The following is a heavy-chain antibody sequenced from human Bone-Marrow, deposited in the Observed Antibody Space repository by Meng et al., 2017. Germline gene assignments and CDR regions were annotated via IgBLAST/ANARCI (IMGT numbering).Heavy chain of an antibody. V-gene: IGHV3-23*01. D-gene: IGHD2-21*02. CDR1: GFTFRSYA. CDR3: ARDRESIVVVTASQFDY. Sequence: GESLKISCAASGFTFRSYAMSWVRQAPGKGLEWVSAISGSGDSTYYADSVKGRFTISRDNSKNTLYLQLNSLRAEDTALYYCARDRESIVVVTASQFDYWGQGTLVTVSS. CDR2: ISGSGDST. J-gene: IGHJ4*02.